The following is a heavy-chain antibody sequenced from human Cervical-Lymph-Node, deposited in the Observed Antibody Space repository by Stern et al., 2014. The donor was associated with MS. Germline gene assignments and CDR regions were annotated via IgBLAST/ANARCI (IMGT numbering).Heavy chain of an antibody. V-gene: IGHV4-59*01. CDR3: ARGGSGYYWYFDY. D-gene: IGHD3-3*01. J-gene: IGHJ4*02. CDR2: IYYNGYT. Sequence: VQLEESGPGLVKPSETLSLTCTVSGDSIGTYYWTWIRQPPGQGLEWIGYIYYNGYTDYNPSLKSRVTMSVDTSNNHFSLKLSSVTAADTAVYFCARGGSGYYWYFDYWGRGTPVTVSS. CDR1: GDSIGTYY.